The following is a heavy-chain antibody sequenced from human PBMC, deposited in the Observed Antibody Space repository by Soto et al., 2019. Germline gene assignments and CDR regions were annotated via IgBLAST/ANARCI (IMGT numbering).Heavy chain of an antibody. CDR3: ASYYYDSSGPYGMDV. Sequence: GGSLRLSCAASGFTFSDYYMSWIRQAPGKGLEWVSYISSSSSYTNYADSVKGRFTISRDNAKNSLYLQMNSLRAEDTAVYYCASYYYDSSGPYGMDVWGQGPTVTVSS. D-gene: IGHD3-22*01. CDR1: GFTFSDYY. V-gene: IGHV3-11*06. CDR2: ISSSSSYT. J-gene: IGHJ6*02.